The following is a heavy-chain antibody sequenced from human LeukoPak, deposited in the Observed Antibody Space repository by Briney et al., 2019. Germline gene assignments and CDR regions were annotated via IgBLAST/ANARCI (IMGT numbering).Heavy chain of an antibody. Sequence: GGSLRLSCAASGFTFSSYWMSWVRQAPGKGLEWVSSISGSSSYIYYADSVKGRFTISRDNAKNSLYLQLSSLRADDTAVYYCARDRGSSIITSNPIYRGRGTLVTVSS. CDR1: GFTFSSYW. V-gene: IGHV3-21*01. D-gene: IGHD3-10*01. J-gene: IGHJ4*02. CDR2: ISGSSSYI. CDR3: ARDRGSSIITSNPIY.